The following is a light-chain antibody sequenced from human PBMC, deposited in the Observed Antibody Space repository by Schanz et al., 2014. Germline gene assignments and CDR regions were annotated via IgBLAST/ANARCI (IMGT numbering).Light chain of an antibody. Sequence: GDRVTITCRASQSISSWLAWYQQKPGKAPKLLIYDASSLESGVPSRFSGSGSGTEFTLTISSLQPEDFAVYYCQQYDDWPLTFGGGTKVEIK. CDR2: DAS. J-gene: IGKJ4*01. V-gene: IGKV1-5*01. CDR3: QQYDDWPLT. CDR1: QSISSW.